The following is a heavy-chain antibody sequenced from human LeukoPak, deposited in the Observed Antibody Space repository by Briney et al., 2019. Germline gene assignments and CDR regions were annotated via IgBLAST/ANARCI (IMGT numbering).Heavy chain of an antibody. V-gene: IGHV3-74*01. CDR2: IKNDGSTT. J-gene: IGHJ4*02. Sequence: PGGSLRLSCAASGFTFSSYCMHWVRQPPGKGLVWVSRIKNDGSTTTYADSVKGRFTVSRDNSNNTVYYQMNSPTADETTFYYWAKGDGSTLDSWGQGTLVTVSS. D-gene: IGHD3-10*01. CDR3: AKGDGSTLDS. CDR1: GFTFSSYC.